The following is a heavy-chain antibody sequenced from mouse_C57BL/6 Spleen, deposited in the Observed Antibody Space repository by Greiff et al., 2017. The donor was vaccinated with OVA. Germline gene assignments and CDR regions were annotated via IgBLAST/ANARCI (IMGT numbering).Heavy chain of an antibody. CDR2: IYPRSGNT. V-gene: IGHV1-81*01. CDR1: GYTFTSYG. D-gene: IGHD1-1*01. Sequence: QVQLQQSGAELARPGASVKLSCKASGYTFTSYGISWVKQRTGQGLEWIGEIYPRSGNTYYNEKFKGKATLTADKSSSTAYMELRSLTSEDSAVFSCASQSIYDYGSSEGYFDVWGTGPTVTVSS. J-gene: IGHJ1*03. CDR3: ASQSIYDYGSSEGYFDV.